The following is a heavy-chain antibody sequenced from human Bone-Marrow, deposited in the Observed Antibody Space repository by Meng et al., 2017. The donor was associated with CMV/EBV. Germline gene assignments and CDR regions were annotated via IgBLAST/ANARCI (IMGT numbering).Heavy chain of an antibody. Sequence: GGSLRLSCAASGFTFSSYWMHWVRQAPGKGLVWVSRINSDGSSTSYADSVKGRFTISRDNAKNTLYLQMNSLRAEDTAVYYCWRDIVVVPAATQQLVGGDYYYYGMDVWGQGTTVTVPS. CDR2: INSDGSST. CDR1: GFTFSSYW. V-gene: IGHV3-74*01. J-gene: IGHJ6*02. D-gene: IGHD2-2*01. CDR3: WRDIVVVPAATQQLVGGDYYYYGMDV.